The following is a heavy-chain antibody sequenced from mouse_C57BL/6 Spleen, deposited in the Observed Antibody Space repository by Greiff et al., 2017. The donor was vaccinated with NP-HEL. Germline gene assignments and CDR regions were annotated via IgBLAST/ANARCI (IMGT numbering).Heavy chain of an antibody. V-gene: IGHV1-74*01. D-gene: IGHD3-2*02. CDR2: IHPSDSDT. CDR3: AIDSSGFAWFAY. CDR1: GYTFTSYW. Sequence: QVQLKQPGAELVKPGASVKVSCKASGYTFTSYWMHWVKQRPGQGLEWIGRIHPSDSDTNYNQKFKGKATLTVDKSSSTAYMQLSSLTSEDSAVYYCAIDSSGFAWFAYWGQGTLVTVSA. J-gene: IGHJ3*01.